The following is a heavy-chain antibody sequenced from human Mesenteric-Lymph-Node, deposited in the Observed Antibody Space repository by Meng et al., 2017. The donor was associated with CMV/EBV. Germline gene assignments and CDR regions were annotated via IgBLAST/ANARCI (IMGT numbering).Heavy chain of an antibody. V-gene: IGHV4-34*01. J-gene: IGHJ6*02. CDR1: GGSISSYY. Sequence: SETLSLTCTVSGGSISSYYWSWIRQPPGKGLEWIGEINHSGSTNYNPSLKSRVTISVDTSKNQFSLKLSSVTAADTAVYYCAKYSQINYYYYGMDVWGQGTTVTVSS. CDR2: INHSGST. D-gene: IGHD5-18*01. CDR3: AKYSQINYYYYGMDV.